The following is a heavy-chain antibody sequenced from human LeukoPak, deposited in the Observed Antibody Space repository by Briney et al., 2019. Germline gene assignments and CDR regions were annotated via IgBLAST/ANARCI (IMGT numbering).Heavy chain of an antibody. D-gene: IGHD3-10*01. J-gene: IGHJ6*03. CDR1: GFTFSSYW. CDR2: INSDGSST. Sequence: GGSLRLSCAASGFTFSSYWMHWVRQAPGKGLVWLSRINSDGSSTSYADSVKGRFTISRDNAKNTLYLQMNSLRAEDTAVYYCARDPGWFEPPYYYYYYYMDVWGKGTTVTISS. CDR3: ARDPGWFEPPYYYYYYYMDV. V-gene: IGHV3-74*01.